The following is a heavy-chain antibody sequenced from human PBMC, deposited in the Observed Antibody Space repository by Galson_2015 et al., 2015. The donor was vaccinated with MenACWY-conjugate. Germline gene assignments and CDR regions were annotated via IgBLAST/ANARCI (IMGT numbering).Heavy chain of an antibody. CDR3: TRNGGPGAPHFDY. CDR1: GFTFGDYA. V-gene: IGHV3-49*03. J-gene: IGHJ4*02. D-gene: IGHD2-8*02. Sequence: SLRLSCATSGFTFGDYAVSWFRQAPGKGLEWVGFIAGTPYGGTPEYAASVKGRFTISRDDSNGIAYLQMNGLKTEDAAMYYCTRNGGPGAPHFDYRGQGTLVTVSS. CDR2: IAGTPYGGTP.